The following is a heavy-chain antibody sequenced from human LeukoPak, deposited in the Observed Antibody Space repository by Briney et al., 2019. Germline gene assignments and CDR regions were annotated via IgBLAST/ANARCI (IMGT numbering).Heavy chain of an antibody. V-gene: IGHV4-34*01. J-gene: IGHJ4*02. CDR2: INHSGST. CDR3: ARGEGSIDY. D-gene: IGHD3-10*01. Sequence: SETLSRTCAVYGGSFSGYYWSWIRQPPGKGLEWIGEINHSGSTNYNPSLKSRVTISVDTSKNQFSLKLSSVTAADTAVYYCARGEGSIDYWGQGTLVTVSS. CDR1: GGSFSGYY.